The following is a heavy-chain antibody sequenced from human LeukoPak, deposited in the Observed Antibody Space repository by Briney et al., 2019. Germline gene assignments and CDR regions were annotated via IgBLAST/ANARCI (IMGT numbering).Heavy chain of an antibody. V-gene: IGHV4-59*08. D-gene: IGHD2-15*01. J-gene: IGHJ4*02. CDR1: GGSISSYY. Sequence: PSETLSLTCTVSGGSISSYYWSWIRQPPGKGLEWIGYIYYSGSTNYNPSLKSRVTISVDTSKNQFSLKLSSVTAADTAVYYCARGPSTCSGGSCYFSPTYYYWGQGTLVTVSS. CDR3: ARGPSTCSGGSCYFSPTYYY. CDR2: IYYSGST.